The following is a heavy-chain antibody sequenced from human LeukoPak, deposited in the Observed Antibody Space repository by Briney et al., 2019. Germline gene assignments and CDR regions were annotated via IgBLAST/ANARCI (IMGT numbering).Heavy chain of an antibody. CDR1: GFTLSSYG. D-gene: IGHD1-7*01. CDR2: IRYDGSNK. J-gene: IGHJ3*02. V-gene: IGHV3-30*02. CDR3: AKDWYNWNYRDAFDI. Sequence: GGPLRLSCAASGFTLSSYGMNWVGQAPGKGLEGGAFIRYDGSNKYYADSVKGRFTISRDNSKNTLYLQMNSLRAEDTAVYYCAKDWYNWNYRDAFDIWGQGTMVTVSS.